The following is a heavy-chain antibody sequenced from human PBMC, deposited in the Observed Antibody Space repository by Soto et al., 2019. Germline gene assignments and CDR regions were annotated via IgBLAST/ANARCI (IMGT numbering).Heavy chain of an antibody. Sequence: QVQLVQSGAEVKKPGSSVKVSCKASGGTFSSYAISWVRQAPGQGLEWMGGIIPIFGTANYAQKFQGRVTITADESTSTAYIELSSLRSEDTAVYYCARRADSYGSVTVGAYGMDVWGQGTTVTVSS. D-gene: IGHD5-18*01. CDR2: IIPIFGTA. V-gene: IGHV1-69*01. CDR1: GGTFSSYA. CDR3: ARRADSYGSVTVGAYGMDV. J-gene: IGHJ6*02.